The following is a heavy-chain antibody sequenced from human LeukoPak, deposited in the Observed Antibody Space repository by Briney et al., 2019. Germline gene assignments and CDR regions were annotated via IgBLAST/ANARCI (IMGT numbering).Heavy chain of an antibody. D-gene: IGHD6-19*01. J-gene: IGHJ4*02. CDR3: ARDWIAVAGTEVDFDY. CDR1: GFTFSSYA. CDR2: ISYDGSNK. Sequence: GGSLRLSCAASGFTFSSYAMHWVRQAPGKGLEWVAVISYDGSNKYYADSVKGRFTISRDNSKNTLYLQMNSLRAEDTAVYYCARDWIAVAGTEVDFDYWGQGTLVTVSS. V-gene: IGHV3-30-3*01.